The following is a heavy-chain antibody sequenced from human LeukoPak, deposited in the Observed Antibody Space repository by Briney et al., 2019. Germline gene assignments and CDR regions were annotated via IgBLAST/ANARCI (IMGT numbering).Heavy chain of an antibody. CDR2: ISGSGGST. V-gene: IGHV3-23*01. J-gene: IGHJ3*02. D-gene: IGHD3-22*01. CDR1: GFTFSSYA. CDR3: AKATRVVITRGAFDI. Sequence: GGSLRLSCAASGFTFSSYAMSWVRQAPGKGLEWVSAISGSGGSTYYADSVKGRFTISRDNAKNSLYLQMNSLRAEDMALYYCAKATRVVITRGAFDIWGQGTMVIVSS.